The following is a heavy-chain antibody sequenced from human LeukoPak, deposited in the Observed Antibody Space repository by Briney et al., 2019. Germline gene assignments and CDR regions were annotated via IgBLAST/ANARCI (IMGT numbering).Heavy chain of an antibody. V-gene: IGHV3-21*06. Sequence: GGSLRLSCAASGFIFSSYNMNWVRQAPGKGLEWVSSINPNDDYIYYADSVKGRFTISRDNAKNSLYLQMTSLKAEDTAVYFCARGIGYFDWLFFSWGQGTLLTVSS. D-gene: IGHD3-9*01. CDR2: INPNDDYI. CDR3: ARGIGYFDWLFFS. CDR1: GFIFSSYN. J-gene: IGHJ5*02.